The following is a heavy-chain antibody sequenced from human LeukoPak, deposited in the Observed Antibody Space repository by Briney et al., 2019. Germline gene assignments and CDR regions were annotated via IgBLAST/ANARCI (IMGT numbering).Heavy chain of an antibody. Sequence: SETLSLTCSVSDGSITTSDYYWGWIRQPPGKGLEWIGSIYHSGSTYYNPSLKSRVTISVDTSKNQFSLKLSSVTAADTAVYYCARHVGNYDILTGYWIVRWFDPWGQGTLVTVSS. CDR2: IYHSGST. CDR3: ARHVGNYDILTGYWIVRWFDP. D-gene: IGHD3-9*01. CDR1: DGSITTSDYY. V-gene: IGHV4-39*07. J-gene: IGHJ5*02.